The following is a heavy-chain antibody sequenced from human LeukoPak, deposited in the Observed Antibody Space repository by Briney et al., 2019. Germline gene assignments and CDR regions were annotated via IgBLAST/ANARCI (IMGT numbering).Heavy chain of an antibody. CDR2: ISHNGDT. CDR3: ARGSNSVAY. Sequence: PSETLSLTCAVYGGSFSDSHWSWIRQPPGEGLEWVGEISHNGDTNYNPSLKRRVTKSLDTSQRQVSLELSPLTAADTAVYYCARGSNSVAYWGQGTLVTVSS. D-gene: IGHD4-23*01. CDR1: GGSFSDSH. J-gene: IGHJ4*02. V-gene: IGHV4-34*01.